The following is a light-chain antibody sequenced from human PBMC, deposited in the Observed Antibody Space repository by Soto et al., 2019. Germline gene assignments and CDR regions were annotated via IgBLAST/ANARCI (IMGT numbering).Light chain of an antibody. CDR1: SSDVGGYNY. Sequence: QSVLTQPASVSGSPGQSITISCTGTSSDVGGYNYVSWYQQHPGKAPKFMIYDVSNRPSGVSNRFSGSKSGNTASLTISGLQAEDEDDYYCSSYTTSNTRQIVFGTGTKVTV. V-gene: IGLV2-14*01. CDR2: DVS. J-gene: IGLJ1*01. CDR3: SSYTTSNTRQIV.